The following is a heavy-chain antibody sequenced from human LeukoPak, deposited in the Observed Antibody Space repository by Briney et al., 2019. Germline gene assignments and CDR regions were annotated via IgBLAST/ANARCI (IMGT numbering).Heavy chain of an antibody. D-gene: IGHD2-2*01. CDR2: IYPGDSDT. CDR1: GYSFTSYW. J-gene: IGHJ1*01. V-gene: IGHV5-51*01. Sequence: GESLKISCKGSGYSFTSYWIGWVRQMPGKGLEWMGIIYPGDSDTRYSPSFQGQVTISDDKSISTAYLQWSSLNASDTAMYYCARSLGYCSSTSCPFQHWGQGTLVTVSS. CDR3: ARSLGYCSSTSCPFQH.